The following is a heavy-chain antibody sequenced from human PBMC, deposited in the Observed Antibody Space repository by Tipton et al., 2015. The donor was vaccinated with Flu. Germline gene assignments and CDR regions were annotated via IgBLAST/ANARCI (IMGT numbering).Heavy chain of an antibody. CDR3: ARDRVVGAAAGYYYSYYGMDV. Sequence: GSLRLSCVASGFTFSSYAMSWVRQVPGKGLEWVSVISGSGGSTYNADSVKGRFTISRDNSKTTLYLQMNSLRVEDTAVYYCARDRVVGAAAGYYYSYYGMDVWGQGTTVTVSS. D-gene: IGHD1-26*01. V-gene: IGHV3-23*01. J-gene: IGHJ6*02. CDR2: ISGSGGST. CDR1: GFTFSSYA.